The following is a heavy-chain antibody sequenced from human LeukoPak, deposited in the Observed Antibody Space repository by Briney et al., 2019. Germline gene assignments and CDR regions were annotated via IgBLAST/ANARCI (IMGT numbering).Heavy chain of an antibody. CDR3: ARGREGGYCSGGSRYGLDY. V-gene: IGHV4-30-2*01. J-gene: IGHJ4*02. CDR1: GGSISSGGYS. Sequence: PSQTLSLTCAVSGGSISSGGYSWSWIRQPPGKGLEWIGYIYHSGSTYYNPSLKSRVTISVDRSKNQFSLKLSSVTAADTAVYYCARGREGGYCSGGSRYGLDYWGQGTLVTVSS. D-gene: IGHD2-15*01. CDR2: IYHSGST.